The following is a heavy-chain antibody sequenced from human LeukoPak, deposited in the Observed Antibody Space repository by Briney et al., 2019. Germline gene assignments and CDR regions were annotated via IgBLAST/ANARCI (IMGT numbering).Heavy chain of an antibody. D-gene: IGHD3-16*01. CDR3: ARGGDHPTFLSYYMDV. CDR2: INWNGGST. J-gene: IGHJ6*03. V-gene: IGHV3-20*04. Sequence: GGSLRLSCAASGFTFDDYGMSWVRQAPGKGLEWVSGINWNGGSTGYADSVKGRFTISRDNAKNSLYLQMNSLRAEDTALYYCARGGDHPTFLSYYMDVWGKGTTVTVSS. CDR1: GFTFDDYG.